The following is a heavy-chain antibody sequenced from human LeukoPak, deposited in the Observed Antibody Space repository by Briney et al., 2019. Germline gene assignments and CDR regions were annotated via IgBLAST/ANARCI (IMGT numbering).Heavy chain of an antibody. CDR3: ARDHESIFRGNCFQH. CDR2: ISSSGSTI. V-gene: IGHV3-48*03. Sequence: PGGSLRLSCAASGFTFSSYEMNWVRQAPGKGLEWVSYISSSGSTIYYADSVKGRFTISRDNAKNSLYLQMNSLRAEDTAVYYCARDHESIFRGNCFQHWGQGTLVTVSS. J-gene: IGHJ1*01. CDR1: GFTFSSYE. D-gene: IGHD2-21*01.